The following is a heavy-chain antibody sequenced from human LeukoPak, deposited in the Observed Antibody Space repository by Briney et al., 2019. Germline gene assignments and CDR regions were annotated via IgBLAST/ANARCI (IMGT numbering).Heavy chain of an antibody. J-gene: IGHJ3*02. Sequence: GGSLRLSCAASGFTFSSYAMHWVRQAPGKGLEWVAVISYDGSNKYYADSVKGRFTISRDNSKNTLYLQMNSLRAEDTAVYYCARPGSGYSSGSPDAFDIWGQGTMVTVSS. CDR1: GFTFSSYA. CDR3: ARPGSGYSSGSPDAFDI. V-gene: IGHV3-30-3*01. CDR2: ISYDGSNK. D-gene: IGHD6-19*01.